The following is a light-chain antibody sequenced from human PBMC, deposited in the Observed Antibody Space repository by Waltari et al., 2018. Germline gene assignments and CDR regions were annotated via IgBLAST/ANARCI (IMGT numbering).Light chain of an antibody. V-gene: IGLV2-23*02. CDR2: DVS. CDR1: STDIGRYYI. Sequence: QSALTQPAAASGSPGQSVTISCPGSSTDIGRYYIVSWYQQPPGNAPKLVISDVSKRPSGVSDRFSGSKSGDTASLTISGLQFEDEADYYCCSYAGNYVWVFGGGTRLTVL. CDR3: CSYAGNYVWV. J-gene: IGLJ3*02.